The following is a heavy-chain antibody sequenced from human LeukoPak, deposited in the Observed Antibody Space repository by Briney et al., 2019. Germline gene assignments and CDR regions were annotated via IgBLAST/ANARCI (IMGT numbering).Heavy chain of an antibody. J-gene: IGHJ4*02. Sequence: GGSLRLSCAASGFTFSSYAMHWVRQAPGKGLEWVAVISNDGSNKYYADSVKGRFTISRDNSKNTLYLQMNSLRAEDTAVYYCAREGYYDSSSDYWGQETLVTVSS. D-gene: IGHD3-22*01. CDR3: AREGYYDSSSDY. CDR2: ISNDGSNK. CDR1: GFTFSSYA. V-gene: IGHV3-30-3*01.